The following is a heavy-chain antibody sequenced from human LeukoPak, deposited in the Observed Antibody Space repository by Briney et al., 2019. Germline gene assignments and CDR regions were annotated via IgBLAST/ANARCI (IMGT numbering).Heavy chain of an antibody. CDR1: GYTFTGYY. Sequence: ASVKVSCKASGYTFTGYYMHWVRQAPGRGLEWMGWINPNSGGTNYAQKFQGRVTMTRDTSISTAYMELSRLRSDDTAVYYCARALSLEWLLSDYWGQGTLVTVSS. J-gene: IGHJ4*02. CDR3: ARALSLEWLLSDY. CDR2: INPNSGGT. D-gene: IGHD3-3*01. V-gene: IGHV1-2*02.